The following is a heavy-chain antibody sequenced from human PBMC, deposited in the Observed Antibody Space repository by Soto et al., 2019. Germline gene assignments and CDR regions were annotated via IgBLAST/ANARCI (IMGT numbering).Heavy chain of an antibody. V-gene: IGHV1-3*01. Sequence: ASVKVSCKASGYIFTSYVMEWVRQAPGQRLEWMGWINAGNGNTKYSQKFQGRVTITRDTSANTAYMELSSLRSKDTAVYYCARSAPPIDYWGQGTLVTVSS. CDR2: INAGNGNT. CDR1: GYIFTSYV. J-gene: IGHJ4*02. CDR3: ARSAPPIDY.